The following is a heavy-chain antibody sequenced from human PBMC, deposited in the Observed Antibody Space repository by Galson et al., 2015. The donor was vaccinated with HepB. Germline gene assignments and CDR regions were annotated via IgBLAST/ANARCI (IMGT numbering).Heavy chain of an antibody. CDR2: ISYDGTNK. V-gene: IGHV3-30*03. D-gene: IGHD6-19*01. Sequence: SLRLSCAASGFTFSSYGMHWVRQAPGKGLEWVAVISYDGTNKYYADSVKGRFTISRDNSKNTLSLQMNSLRPEDTAVYYCVGWQVRSYHYYGMDVWGKGTTVTVSS. CDR3: VGWQVRSYHYYGMDV. J-gene: IGHJ6*04. CDR1: GFTFSSYG.